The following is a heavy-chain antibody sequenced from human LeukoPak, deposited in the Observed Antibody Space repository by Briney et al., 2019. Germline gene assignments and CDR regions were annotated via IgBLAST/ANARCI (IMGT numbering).Heavy chain of an antibody. Sequence: GGSLRLPCAASGFTFSSYDMTWVRQAPGRGLEWVANIKKDGSEKYYVDSVKGRFTISRDNAKTSLYLQMNSLRAEDTAVYYCAGDLSGVTGYTYGRGIDYWGQGTLVTVSS. V-gene: IGHV3-7*01. J-gene: IGHJ4*02. CDR3: AGDLSGVTGYTYGRGIDY. CDR2: IKKDGSEK. CDR1: GFTFSSYD. D-gene: IGHD5-18*01.